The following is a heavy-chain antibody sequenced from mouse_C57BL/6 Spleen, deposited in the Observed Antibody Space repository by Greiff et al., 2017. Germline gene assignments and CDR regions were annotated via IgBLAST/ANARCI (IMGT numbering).Heavy chain of an antibody. Sequence: EVKLQESGPGLVKPSQSLSLTCSVTGYSITSGYYWNWIRQFPGNKLEWMGYISYDGSNNYNPSLKNRISITRDTSKNQFFLKLNSVTTEDTATYYCARGRVVASYYFDYWGQGTTLTVSS. V-gene: IGHV3-6*01. D-gene: IGHD1-1*01. J-gene: IGHJ2*01. CDR2: ISYDGSN. CDR3: ARGRVVASYYFDY. CDR1: GYSITSGYY.